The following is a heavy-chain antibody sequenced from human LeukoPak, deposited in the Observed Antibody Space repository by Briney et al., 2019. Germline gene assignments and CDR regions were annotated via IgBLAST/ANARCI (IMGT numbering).Heavy chain of an antibody. CDR3: ARFNDILTGYYPYFDY. Sequence: SQTLSLTCAISGDSVSSNSAAWNWIRQSPSRGLEWLGRTYYRSKWYNDYAVSVKSRITINPDTSKNQFSLKLSSVTAADTAVYYCARFNDILTGYYPYFDYWGQGTLVTVSS. D-gene: IGHD3-9*01. CDR1: GDSVSSNSAA. J-gene: IGHJ4*02. CDR2: TYYRSKWYN. V-gene: IGHV6-1*01.